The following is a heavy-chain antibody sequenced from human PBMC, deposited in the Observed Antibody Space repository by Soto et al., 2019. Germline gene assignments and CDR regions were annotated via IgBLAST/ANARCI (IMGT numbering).Heavy chain of an antibody. J-gene: IGHJ6*02. CDR3: ARHPLPNYDFWSGYYSQRYYYGMDV. CDR1: GFTFSSYG. D-gene: IGHD3-3*01. Sequence: PGGSLRLSCAASGFTFSSYGMHWVRQAPGKGLEWVAVISYDGSNKYYADSVKGRFTISRDNSKNTLYLQMNSLRAEDTAVYYCARHPLPNYDFWSGYYSQRYYYGMDVWGQGTTVTVSS. CDR2: ISYDGSNK. V-gene: IGHV3-30*03.